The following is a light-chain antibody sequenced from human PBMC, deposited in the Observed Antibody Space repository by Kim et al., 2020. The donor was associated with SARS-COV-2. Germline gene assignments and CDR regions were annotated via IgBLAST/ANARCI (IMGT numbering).Light chain of an antibody. V-gene: IGLV4-69*01. CDR1: SGHSSYA. CDR3: QTWGTGIRGV. CDR2: LNSDGSH. Sequence: SDKVTCTLSSGHSSYAIAWHQQQPEKGPRYLMKLNSDGSHRKGDGIPDRFSGSSSGAERYLTIASLQSEDEADYYCQTWGTGIRGVFGGGTQLTVL. J-gene: IGLJ3*02.